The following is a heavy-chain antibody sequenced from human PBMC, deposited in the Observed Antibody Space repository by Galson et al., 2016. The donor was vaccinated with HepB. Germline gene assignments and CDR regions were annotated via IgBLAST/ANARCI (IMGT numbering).Heavy chain of an antibody. CDR1: GFTFSTYP. Sequence: SLRLSCAASGFTFSTYPLHWVRQAPGKGLEWVALISYDGSDRYYADSVKGRFTISRDNAKNSVYLQMNSLRDEDTAVYYCARENWGPDYWGQGTLVTVSS. J-gene: IGHJ4*02. V-gene: IGHV3-30-3*01. CDR3: ARENWGPDY. D-gene: IGHD7-27*01. CDR2: ISYDGSDR.